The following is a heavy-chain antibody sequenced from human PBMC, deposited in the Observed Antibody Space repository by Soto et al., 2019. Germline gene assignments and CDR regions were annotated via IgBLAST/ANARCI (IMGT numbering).Heavy chain of an antibody. CDR1: GFTFDDYA. CDR3: AKDGEYCSSTSCRSFDY. D-gene: IGHD2-2*01. Sequence: ESGGGLVQPGRSLRLSCAASGFTFDDYAMHWVRQAPGKGLEWVSGISWNSGSIGYADSVKGRFTISRDNAKNSLYLQMNSLRAEDTALYYCAKDGEYCSSTSCRSFDYWGQGTLVTVSS. J-gene: IGHJ4*02. V-gene: IGHV3-9*01. CDR2: ISWNSGSI.